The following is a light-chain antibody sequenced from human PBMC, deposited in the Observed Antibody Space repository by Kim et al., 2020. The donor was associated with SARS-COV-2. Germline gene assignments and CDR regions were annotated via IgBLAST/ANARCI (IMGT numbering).Light chain of an antibody. CDR2: TNS. J-gene: IGLJ2*01. V-gene: IGLV1-44*01. CDR3: AAWDDSLNGVI. CDR1: SSNIGSNP. Sequence: QSVLTQPPSASGTPGQRVTISCSGSSSNIGSNPVNWYQHLPGTAPKLLIHTNSQRPSGVPDRFSGSKSGTSASLAISGLQSEDEAEYYCAAWDDSLNGVIFGGGTKVTVL.